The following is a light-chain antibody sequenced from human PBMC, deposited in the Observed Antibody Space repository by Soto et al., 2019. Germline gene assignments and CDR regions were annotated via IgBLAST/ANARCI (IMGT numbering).Light chain of an antibody. CDR3: RRYDSATQT. V-gene: IGKV1-27*01. CDR2: AAS. J-gene: IGKJ1*01. CDR1: QGIIDY. Sequence: DIQMTQSPSSLSASVGDRVTITCRATQGIIDYVAWYQQKPWKAPKLLIYAASTLQSGVPSRFSGSGSGTDFTLTIRSLQPEDVATDYCRRYDSATQTFGQGTKVDI.